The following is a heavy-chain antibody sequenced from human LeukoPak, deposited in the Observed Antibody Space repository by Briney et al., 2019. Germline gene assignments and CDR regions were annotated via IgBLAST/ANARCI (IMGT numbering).Heavy chain of an antibody. Sequence: ASVKVSCKASGYTFTNYVMHWARQAPGQRLEWMGWINAGNGNTKYSQKFQGRVTFTRDTSASTAYMELSSLRSEDTAVYYCARDPAPDYFDYWGQGTLVTVSS. J-gene: IGHJ4*02. CDR2: INAGNGNT. CDR3: ARDPAPDYFDY. CDR1: GYTFTNYV. V-gene: IGHV1-3*01.